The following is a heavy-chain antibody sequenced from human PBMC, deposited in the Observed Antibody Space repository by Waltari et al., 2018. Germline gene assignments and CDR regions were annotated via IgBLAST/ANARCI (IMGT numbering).Heavy chain of an antibody. J-gene: IGHJ4*02. V-gene: IGHV1-18*01. CDR1: GYTFNAYA. D-gene: IGHD1-20*01. CDR3: AREYNYFDF. Sequence: QVQLVQSGAEVKQPGASVKVSCKASGYTFNAYALSWVRQAHGQGLAWMGWDNAYNGNTNYAQKFQGRVTMTTDTSTNTAYMELKNLRSDDTAVYYCAREYNYFDFWGQGSLVTVSS. CDR2: DNAYNGNT.